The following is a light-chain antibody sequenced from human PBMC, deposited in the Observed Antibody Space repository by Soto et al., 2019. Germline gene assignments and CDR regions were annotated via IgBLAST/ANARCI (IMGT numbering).Light chain of an antibody. CDR2: TAS. CDR1: QGISSH. Sequence: AIRMTQSPSSFSASTGDRVTITCRASQGISSHLAWYQVKPGKAPSLLIYTASYLESGVPSRFSVSGSGTGFTLTISSLRSEDFAVYYCLPYCSYPLTFGGGTRVEIK. CDR3: LPYCSYPLT. V-gene: IGKV1-8*01. J-gene: IGKJ4*01.